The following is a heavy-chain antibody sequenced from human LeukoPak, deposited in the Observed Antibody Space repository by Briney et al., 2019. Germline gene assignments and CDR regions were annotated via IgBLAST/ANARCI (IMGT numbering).Heavy chain of an antibody. CDR1: GDNFSSYV. V-gene: IGHV1-69*04. Sequence: SVKVSCKASGDNFSSYVITWVRQAPGQGLEWMGRIIPTLDVANFAQKFKGRVTITADRSTNTAHLELSSLRSEDTAVYYCTREGVYSPDGSGYHRHAFDIWGKGTVVIVSS. CDR3: TREGVYSPDGSGYHRHAFDI. J-gene: IGHJ3*02. D-gene: IGHD3-22*01. CDR2: IIPTLDVA.